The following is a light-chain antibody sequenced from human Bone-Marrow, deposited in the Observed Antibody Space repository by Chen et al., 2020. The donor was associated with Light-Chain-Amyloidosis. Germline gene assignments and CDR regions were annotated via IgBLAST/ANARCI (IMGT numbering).Light chain of an antibody. CDR3: QSADSSGTYEVI. CDR2: RDT. CDR1: DLPTKY. Sequence: SYELTQPPSVSVSPGQTARITCSGDDLPTKYAHWYQPKPGQAPVLVIHRDTERPSGISERFTGSSSGTTATLTISGVQAEDEADYHCQSADSSGTYEVIFGGGTKLTVL. J-gene: IGLJ2*01. V-gene: IGLV3-25*03.